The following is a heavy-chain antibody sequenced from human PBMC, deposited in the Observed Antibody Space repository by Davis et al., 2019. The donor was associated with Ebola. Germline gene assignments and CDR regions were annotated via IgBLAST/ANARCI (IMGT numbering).Heavy chain of an antibody. V-gene: IGHV3-69-1*01. CDR2: IDTSGNV. D-gene: IGHD5-12*01. CDR1: GFTFRLYE. CDR3: ARAKGYSGSDWDGFFSYGMDV. Sequence: PGRSLRLSCPTSGFTFRLYEMNWVRQPPGKGLEWISSIDTSGNVTYADSVQGRFTIPRDNPKTSLYLQLNSLRAKDTAVYYCARAKGYSGSDWDGFFSYGMDVWGQGTTVTVSS. J-gene: IGHJ6*02.